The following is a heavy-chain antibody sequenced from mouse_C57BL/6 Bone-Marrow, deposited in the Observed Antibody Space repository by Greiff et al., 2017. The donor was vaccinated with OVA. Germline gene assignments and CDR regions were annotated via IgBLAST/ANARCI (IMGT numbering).Heavy chain of an antibody. J-gene: IGHJ3*01. Sequence: QVQLQQPGAELVKPGASVKLSCKASGYTFTSYWMHWVKQRPGRGLEWIGRIDPNSGGTKYNEKFKSKATLTVDKPSSTAYLQLSSLTSEDSAFYYCARDYYGSSYDWFAYWGQGTLVTVSA. D-gene: IGHD1-1*01. CDR3: ARDYYGSSYDWFAY. CDR1: GYTFTSYW. CDR2: IDPNSGGT. V-gene: IGHV1-72*01.